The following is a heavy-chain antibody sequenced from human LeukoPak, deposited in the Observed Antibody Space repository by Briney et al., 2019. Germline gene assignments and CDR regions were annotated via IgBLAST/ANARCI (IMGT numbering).Heavy chain of an antibody. CDR3: ARDGDLGY. D-gene: IGHD3-3*01. J-gene: IGHJ4*02. V-gene: IGHV3-33*01. CDR2: IWFDGSNI. Sequence: PGRSLRLSCAASGFNFSSYGMHWVRQAPGKGLEWVTSIWFDGSNIHYADSVKGRVIISRDNSKSALYLQMNSLRDEDTAVYYCARDGDLGYWGQGTLVTVSS. CDR1: GFNFSSYG.